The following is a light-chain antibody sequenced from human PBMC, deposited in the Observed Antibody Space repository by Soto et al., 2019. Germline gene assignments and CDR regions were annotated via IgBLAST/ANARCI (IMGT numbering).Light chain of an antibody. CDR2: GAS. V-gene: IGKV3-15*01. CDR1: ENLNTN. Sequence: EIVMTQSPATLSVSPGERATLSCRASENLNTNLAWYQQRPGQPPRLLMYGASTMATGVPARFTGSGSGTDFTLTISSLQFEDSEVYFCQQYKNWPPWTFGQGTKVEI. CDR3: QQYKNWPPWT. J-gene: IGKJ1*01.